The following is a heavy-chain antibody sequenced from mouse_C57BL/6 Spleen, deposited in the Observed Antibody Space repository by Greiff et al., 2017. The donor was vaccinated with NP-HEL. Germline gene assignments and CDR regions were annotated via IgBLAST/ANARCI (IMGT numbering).Heavy chain of an antibody. V-gene: IGHV1-26*01. CDR2: INPNNGGT. D-gene: IGHD2-3*01. Sequence: EVKLQQSGPELVKPGASVKISCKASGYTFTDYYMNWVKQSHGRSLEWIGDINPNNGGTSYNQKFKGKATLTVDKAASTDYMELRSLTSENSADYYCARGWLLRGFAYWGQGTLVTVSA. J-gene: IGHJ3*01. CDR1: GYTFTDYY. CDR3: ARGWLLRGFAY.